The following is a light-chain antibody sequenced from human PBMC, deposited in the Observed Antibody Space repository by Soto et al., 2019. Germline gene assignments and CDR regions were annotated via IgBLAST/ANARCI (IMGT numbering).Light chain of an antibody. CDR2: GGS. V-gene: IGKV3-20*01. Sequence: IVLTQSPGTLSLSPGEGLTLSCRASQTFTSSYLAWYQHKPGQAPRLLIYGGSTKATGTPDRFSGSGSGTDFTLTISRLEPEDFAVYYCQQYGSSPFTFGPGTKVDI. J-gene: IGKJ3*01. CDR3: QQYGSSPFT. CDR1: QTFTSSY.